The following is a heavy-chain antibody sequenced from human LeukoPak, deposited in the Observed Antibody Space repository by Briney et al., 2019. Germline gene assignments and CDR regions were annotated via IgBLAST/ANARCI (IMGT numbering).Heavy chain of an antibody. CDR2: ISYDGSIK. CDR3: VRGGEGATIDY. Sequence: PGGSLRLSCAASGFTFSSYTMHWVRQAPGKGLEWVAVISYDGSIKDYADSVKGRFTISRDDSKNTLYLQVNSLRAEDTAVFYCVRGGEGATIDYWGQGTLVTVSS. CDR1: GFTFSSYT. J-gene: IGHJ4*02. V-gene: IGHV3-30*04. D-gene: IGHD1-26*01.